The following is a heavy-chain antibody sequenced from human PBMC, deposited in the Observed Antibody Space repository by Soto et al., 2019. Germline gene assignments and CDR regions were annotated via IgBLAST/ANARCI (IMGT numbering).Heavy chain of an antibody. CDR1: GFIFRNYW. Sequence: GGSLRLSCAASGFIFRNYWMSWVRQAPGKGLEWVANIKQDGGQKYYVDSVKGRFTISRDNARNSVYLQINSLRAEDTAMYYCARIGYSSSSLDYWGLGTLVTVST. D-gene: IGHD6-6*01. V-gene: IGHV3-7*03. J-gene: IGHJ4*02. CDR3: ARIGYSSSSLDY. CDR2: IKQDGGQK.